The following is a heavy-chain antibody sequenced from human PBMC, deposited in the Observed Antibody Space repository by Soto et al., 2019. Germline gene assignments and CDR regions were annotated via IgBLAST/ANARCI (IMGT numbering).Heavy chain of an antibody. CDR3: ARGRGSTMVRGANRQLDF. Sequence: QVQLQQWGAGLLKPSETLSLTCAVYGGSFSGYYCSWIRQPPGKGLEWIGEINHSGSTNYNPSLKSRVTISADSYKNQFSLKLSSVTAAATAVYYCARGRGSTMVRGANRQLDFWGQGTQLTVSS. CDR2: INHSGST. V-gene: IGHV4-34*01. J-gene: IGHJ4*02. D-gene: IGHD3-10*01. CDR1: GGSFSGYY.